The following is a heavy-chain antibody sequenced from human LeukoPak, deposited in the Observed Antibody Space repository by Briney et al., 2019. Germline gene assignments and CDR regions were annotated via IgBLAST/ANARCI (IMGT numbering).Heavy chain of an antibody. CDR2: IHQNGNT. Sequence: SETLSLTCSVSGVSISSSYWSWIRQPPGKRLEWIGFIHQNGNTKYNPSLNSRGTMLVDTSKNQFSLQMRSVTAADTAVYYCPRGYYDGSGYSNAFDIWGQGTMVAV. CDR3: PRGYYDGSGYSNAFDI. CDR1: GVSISSSY. V-gene: IGHV4-59*01. J-gene: IGHJ3*02. D-gene: IGHD3-22*01.